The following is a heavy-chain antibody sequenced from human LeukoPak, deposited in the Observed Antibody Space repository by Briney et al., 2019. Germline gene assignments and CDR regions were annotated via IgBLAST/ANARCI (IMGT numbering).Heavy chain of an antibody. CDR3: ARGHSNSWHYFDY. J-gene: IGHJ4*02. D-gene: IGHD6-13*01. V-gene: IGHV3-21*01. CDR2: ISSRSGDI. Sequence: GGSLRLSCAASGITFTNTWMSWVRQAPGGGLEWVSSISSRSGDIYYADSLKGRFTISRDNAKSSLYLQMSSLRPEDTAVYYCARGHSNSWHYFDYWGQGTLVTVSS. CDR1: GITFTNTW.